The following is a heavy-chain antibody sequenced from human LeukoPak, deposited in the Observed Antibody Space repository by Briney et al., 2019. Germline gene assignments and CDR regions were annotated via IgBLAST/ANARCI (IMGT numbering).Heavy chain of an antibody. CDR2: ISGSGGST. V-gene: IGHV3-23*01. Sequence: PGGSLRLSSEASGFTFSSYAMSWVRQAPGNGLEWVSAISGSGGSTYYADAVKGRFTISRDNSKNTLYLQMNSLRAEDTAVYYCAKGGGSADNWFDPWGQGTLVTVSS. J-gene: IGHJ5*02. CDR1: GFTFSSYA. CDR3: AKGGGSADNWFDP. D-gene: IGHD2-15*01.